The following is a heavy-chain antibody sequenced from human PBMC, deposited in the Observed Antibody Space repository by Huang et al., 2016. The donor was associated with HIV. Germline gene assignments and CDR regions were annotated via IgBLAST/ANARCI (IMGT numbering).Heavy chain of an antibody. J-gene: IGHJ4*02. V-gene: IGHV4-4*07. Sequence: QVQLQESGPGLVKPSETLSLTCTVSGGSIRRYYWSWIRQPAGKGLEWIGRIYNSWTTNYNPSLKSRVTMSVDMSKNQFSLKLTSVTAGDTAVYYCARALGGIRFDSWGQGILVTVSS. CDR3: ARALGGIRFDS. D-gene: IGHD2-15*01. CDR2: IYNSWTT. CDR1: GGSIRRYY.